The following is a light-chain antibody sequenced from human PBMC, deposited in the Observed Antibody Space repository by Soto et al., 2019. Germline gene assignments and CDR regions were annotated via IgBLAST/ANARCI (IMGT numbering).Light chain of an antibody. CDR2: DVS. J-gene: IGLJ1*01. Sequence: QSALTQPASVSGSPGQSITISCTGTSSDVGGYNYVSWYQQHPVKAPKLMIYDVSNRPSGVSNRFSGSKSVNTASLTISGLQAEDEADYYCSSYTSSSTLSVFGTGTKLTVL. CDR1: SSDVGGYNY. V-gene: IGLV2-14*01. CDR3: SSYTSSSTLSV.